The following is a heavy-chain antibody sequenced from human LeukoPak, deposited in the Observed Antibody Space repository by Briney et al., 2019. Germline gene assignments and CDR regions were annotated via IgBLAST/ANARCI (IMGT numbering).Heavy chain of an antibody. V-gene: IGHV1-18*01. CDR3: ARAGSAGGWDAFDI. J-gene: IGHJ3*02. D-gene: IGHD1-26*01. Sequence: GASVKVSCKASGYTFTSHGISWVRQAPGQGLEWMGWISAYNGNTNYAQKLQGRVTMTTDTSTSTAYMEPRSLRSDDTAVYYCARAGSAGGWDAFDIWGQGTMVTVSS. CDR2: ISAYNGNT. CDR1: GYTFTSHG.